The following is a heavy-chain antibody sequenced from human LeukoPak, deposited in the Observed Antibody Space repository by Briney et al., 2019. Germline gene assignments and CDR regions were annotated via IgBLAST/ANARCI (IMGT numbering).Heavy chain of an antibody. CDR3: ARDKGGLGRGYYYMDV. J-gene: IGHJ6*03. CDR2: IYYSGST. CDR1: GGSFSGYY. D-gene: IGHD3/OR15-3a*01. Sequence: SETLSLTCAVYGGSFSGYYWSWIRQPPGKGLEWIGSIYYSGSTYYNPSLKSRVTISLDTSKNQFSLKLSSVTAADTAVYYCARDKGGLGRGYYYMDVWGKGTTVTVSS. V-gene: IGHV4-34*01.